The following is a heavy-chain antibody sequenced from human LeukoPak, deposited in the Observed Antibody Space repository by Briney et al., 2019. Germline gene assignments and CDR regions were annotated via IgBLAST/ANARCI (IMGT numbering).Heavy chain of an antibody. CDR1: GGSMSSYC. J-gene: IGHJ4*02. V-gene: IGHV4-4*07. D-gene: IGHD3-16*01. Sequence: SETLSLTCTVSGGSMSSYCWSWIRQPAGKGLEWIGRIYTSGSTNYNPSLKSRVTMSVDTSNNQFSLKLTSVTAADTAVYYCARKRKGAYDFDYWGQGTLVTVSS. CDR2: IYTSGST. CDR3: ARKRKGAYDFDY.